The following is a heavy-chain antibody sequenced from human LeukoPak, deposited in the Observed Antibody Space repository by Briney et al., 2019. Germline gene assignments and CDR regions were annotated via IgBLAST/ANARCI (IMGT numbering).Heavy chain of an antibody. CDR2: INYSGST. J-gene: IGHJ4*02. D-gene: IGHD1-14*01. CDR3: ARGRGGGFGKYYFDP. V-gene: IGHV4-39*01. CDR1: GGSVSSTSYY. Sequence: PSETLSLTCTVSGGSVSSTSYYWGWIRQPPGKGLEWIGSINYSGSTYYNPSLKSRVTISVDTSENQFSLKLSSVTAADTAVYYCARGRGGGFGKYYFDPGGQETLATASS.